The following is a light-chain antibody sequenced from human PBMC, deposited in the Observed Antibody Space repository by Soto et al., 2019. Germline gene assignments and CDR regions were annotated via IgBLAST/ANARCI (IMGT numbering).Light chain of an antibody. J-gene: IGKJ2*01. CDR3: LQTYSLPFT. CDR2: WAS. Sequence: DIVMTQSPDSLAVSLGERATINCKSSQSVLESSNNKNYFGWYQQKPGQPPKLIIYWASTRESGVPDRFSGSGSGTDFALTISSLQAEDVAVYFCLQTYSLPFTLGQGTKLEVK. CDR1: QSVLESSNNKNY. V-gene: IGKV4-1*01.